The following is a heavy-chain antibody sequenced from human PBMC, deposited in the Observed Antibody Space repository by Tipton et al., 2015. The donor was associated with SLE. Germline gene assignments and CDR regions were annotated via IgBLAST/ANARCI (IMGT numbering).Heavy chain of an antibody. CDR1: GFTFDDYG. Sequence: RSLRLSCAASGFTFDDYGMHWVRQAPGKGLEWVSGISWNGGRIDYADSVKGRFSISRDNAKRSLYLQMNSLRGEDMAVYFCARTSESSGWLIEYWGQGTLVTVSS. J-gene: IGHJ4*02. D-gene: IGHD6-19*01. V-gene: IGHV3-9*03. CDR2: ISWNGGRI. CDR3: ARTSESSGWLIEY.